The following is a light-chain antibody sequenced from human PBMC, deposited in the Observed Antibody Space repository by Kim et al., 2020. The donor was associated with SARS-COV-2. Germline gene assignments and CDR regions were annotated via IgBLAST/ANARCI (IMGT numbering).Light chain of an antibody. CDR2: EVS. J-gene: IGLJ1*01. V-gene: IGLV2-8*01. Sequence: QSALTQPPPASGSPGQSVTISCSGTSSDVGGYKFVYWYQQHPGNAPKFMSYEVSKRPSGVHDHFSGSKSGNTASLSVSGLQAEDEAEYNCTSYAAIGNSLFGTGTKVTVL. CDR1: SSDVGGYKF. CDR3: TSYAAIGNSL.